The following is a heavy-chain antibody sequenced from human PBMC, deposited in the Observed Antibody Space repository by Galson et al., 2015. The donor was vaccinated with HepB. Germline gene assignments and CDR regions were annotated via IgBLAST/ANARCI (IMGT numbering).Heavy chain of an antibody. D-gene: IGHD4-11*01. J-gene: IGHJ4*02. CDR3: AKHARDSHYSNPSPQPYYFDY. CDR2: ISRSGGST. CDR1: GFTFSSYA. Sequence: TLRLSGAASGFTFSSYAMSWVRQAPGKGLEWVSAISRSGGSTYYADSVKGRFTIPRDNSKNTLYLQMNSLRAEDTAVYYCAKHARDSHYSNPSPQPYYFDYWGQGALVTVSS. V-gene: IGHV3-23*01.